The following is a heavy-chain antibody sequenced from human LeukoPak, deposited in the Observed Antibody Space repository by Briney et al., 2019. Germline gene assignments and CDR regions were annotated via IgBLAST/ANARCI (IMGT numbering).Heavy chain of an antibody. CDR1: GFTFSSYA. CDR2: ISYDGSNK. J-gene: IGHJ4*02. D-gene: IGHD1-26*01. Sequence: GGSLRLSCAASGFTFSSYAMHWVRQAPGKGLEWVAVISYDGSNKYYADSVKGRFTISRDNSKNTLYLQMNSLRAEDTAVYYCAKDLQWESPPLGYFDYWGQGTLVTVSS. CDR3: AKDLQWESPPLGYFDY. V-gene: IGHV3-30*04.